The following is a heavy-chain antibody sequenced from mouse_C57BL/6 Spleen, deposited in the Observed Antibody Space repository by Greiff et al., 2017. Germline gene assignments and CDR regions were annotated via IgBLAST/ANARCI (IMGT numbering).Heavy chain of an antibody. V-gene: IGHV1-39*01. Sequence: EVQLQQSGPELVKPGASVKISCKASGYSFTDYNMHWVKQSNGKGLEWIGVINPNYGTTSYNQKFKGKATLTVDQSSSTAYMQLNSLTSEDSAVYFFARGAYYSNYWYFDVWGTGTTGTVSS. CDR1: GYSFTDYN. CDR3: ARGAYYSNYWYFDV. D-gene: IGHD2-5*01. CDR2: INPNYGTT. J-gene: IGHJ1*03.